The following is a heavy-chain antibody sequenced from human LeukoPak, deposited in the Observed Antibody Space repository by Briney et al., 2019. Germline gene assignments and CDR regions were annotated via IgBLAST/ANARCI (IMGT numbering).Heavy chain of an antibody. V-gene: IGHV3-9*01. D-gene: IGHD1-26*01. J-gene: IGHJ4*02. CDR2: ISWNRNVI. CDR1: GFTFDDFA. Sequence: GGSLRLSCAASGFTFDDFAMHWVRQGPGMGLEWVAGISWNRNVIAYADSVKGRFTISRDNAKNSLYLQMNSLRAEDTAVYYCARFGHSGSYYDYFDYWGQGTLVTVSS. CDR3: ARFGHSGSYYDYFDY.